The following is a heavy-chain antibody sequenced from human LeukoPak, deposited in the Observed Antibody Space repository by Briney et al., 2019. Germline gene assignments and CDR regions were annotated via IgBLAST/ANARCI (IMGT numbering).Heavy chain of an antibody. CDR3: AKGVTPVISLQFFDY. V-gene: IGHV3-23*01. D-gene: IGHD4-17*01. Sequence: GGSLRLSCAASGFTFSSYAMSWVRQAPGKGLEWVSSISGSGLNTYYADSVKGRFTISRGKSKNTLYLQMNSLRAEDTAVYYCAKGVTPVISLQFFDYWGQGTLITVSS. CDR2: ISGSGLNT. J-gene: IGHJ4*02. CDR1: GFTFSSYA.